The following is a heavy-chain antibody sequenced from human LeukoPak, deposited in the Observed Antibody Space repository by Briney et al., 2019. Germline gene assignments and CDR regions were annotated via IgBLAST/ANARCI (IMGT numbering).Heavy chain of an antibody. V-gene: IGHV4-59*08. CDR1: GGSISSYY. CDR3: ARHRGDFDWLPYYFDY. CDR2: IYYSGST. J-gene: IGHJ4*02. Sequence: SETLSLTCTVSGGSISSYYWSWIRQPPGKGLEWIGYIYYSGSTNYIPSLKSRVTISVDTSKNQFSLKLSSVTAADTAVYYCARHRGDFDWLPYYFDYWGQGTLVTVSS. D-gene: IGHD3-9*01.